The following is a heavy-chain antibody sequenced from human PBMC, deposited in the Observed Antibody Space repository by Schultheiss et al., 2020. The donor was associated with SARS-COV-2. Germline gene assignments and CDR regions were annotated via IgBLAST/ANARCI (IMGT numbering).Heavy chain of an antibody. J-gene: IGHJ4*02. D-gene: IGHD6-19*01. CDR1: GGSVSSGSYY. CDR3: ARWDPVAETFDY. CDR2: INYSGST. V-gene: IGHV4-39*07. Sequence: SQTLSLTCTVSGGSVSSGSYYWGWIRQPPGKGLEWIGSINYSGSTYYNPSLKSRVTMSVDTSKNQFSLKLSSVTAADTAVYYCARWDPVAETFDYWGQGTLVTVSS.